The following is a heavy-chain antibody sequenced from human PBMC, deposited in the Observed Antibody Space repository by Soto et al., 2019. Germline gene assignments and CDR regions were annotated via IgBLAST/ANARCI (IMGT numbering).Heavy chain of an antibody. CDR2: MNPNSGNT. CDR3: AGGYCSGGSCYGRESYYYYYYMDV. CDR1: GYTFTSYD. J-gene: IGHJ6*03. D-gene: IGHD2-15*01. Sequence: ASVKVSCKASGYTFTSYDINWVRQATGQGLEWMGWMNPNSGNTGYAQKFQGRVTMTRNTSISTAYMELSSLRSEDTAGYYCAGGYCSGGSCYGRESYYYYYYMDVWGKGTTVTVSS. V-gene: IGHV1-8*01.